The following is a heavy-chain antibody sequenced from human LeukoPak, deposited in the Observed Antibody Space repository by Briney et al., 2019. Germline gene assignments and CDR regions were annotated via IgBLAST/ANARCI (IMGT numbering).Heavy chain of an antibody. D-gene: IGHD6-6*01. V-gene: IGHV3-30*03. CDR3: ARGYSSSSFFDY. Sequence: AGGSLRLSCAASGFTFSIYAMHWVRQAPGKGLEWVAVISYDGSNKYHADSVKGRFTISRDNSKNTLYLQMNSLRAEDTAMYYCARGYSSSSFFDYWGQGTLVTVSS. CDR1: GFTFSIYA. CDR2: ISYDGSNK. J-gene: IGHJ4*02.